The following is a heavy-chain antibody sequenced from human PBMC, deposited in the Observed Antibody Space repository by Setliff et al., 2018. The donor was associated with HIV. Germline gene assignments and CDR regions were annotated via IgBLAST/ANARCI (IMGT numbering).Heavy chain of an antibody. D-gene: IGHD1-26*01. J-gene: IGHJ4*02. CDR3: ARTRAPYFFDF. CDR1: GISINGYY. CDR2: VSSIGNT. Sequence: LSLTCSVSGISINGYYWSWIRQSPRTRLEWIGYVSSIGNTNYNPSLKSRVTISVDTSKNQFSLQLNSVTAADTAVYFCARTRAPYFFDFWGQGAQVTV. V-gene: IGHV4-4*08.